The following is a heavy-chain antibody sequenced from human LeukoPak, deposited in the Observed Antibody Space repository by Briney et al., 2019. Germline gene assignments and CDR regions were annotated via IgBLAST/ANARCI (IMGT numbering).Heavy chain of an antibody. Sequence: GGSLRLSCAASGFTFSSYAMHWVRQAPGKGLEWVAVISYDGSNKYYAGSVKGRFTISRDNSKNTLYLQMNSLRAEDTAVYYCARGESYYYDSSGYFDYWGQGTLVTVSS. CDR1: GFTFSSYA. CDR2: ISYDGSNK. D-gene: IGHD3-22*01. CDR3: ARGESYYYDSSGYFDY. J-gene: IGHJ4*02. V-gene: IGHV3-30-3*01.